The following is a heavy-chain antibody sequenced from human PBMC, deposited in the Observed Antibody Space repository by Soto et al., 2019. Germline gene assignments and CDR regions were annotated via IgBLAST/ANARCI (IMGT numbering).Heavy chain of an antibody. CDR2: INHSGST. D-gene: IGHD2-15*01. J-gene: IGHJ5*02. V-gene: IGHV4-34*01. CDR3: ATRYCSGGSCSRGLDWFDP. CDR1: GGSFSGYY. Sequence: SETLSLTCAVYGGSFSGYYWSWIRQPPGKGLEWIGEINHSGSTNYNPSLKSRVTISVDTSKNQFSLKLSSVTAAGTAVYYRATRYCSGGSCSRGLDWFDPWGRGTLVTVSS.